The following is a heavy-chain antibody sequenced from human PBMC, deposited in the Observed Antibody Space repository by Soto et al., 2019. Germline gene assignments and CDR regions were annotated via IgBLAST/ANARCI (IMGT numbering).Heavy chain of an antibody. V-gene: IGHV1-69*01. J-gene: IGHJ6*02. Sequence: QVQLVQSGAEVKKPGSSVKVSCKASGGTFSSYAISWVRQAPGQGLEWMGGIIPIFGTANYAQKFQGRVTITADESTSTAYTELSSLRSEDTAVYYCARIKPLGSGSYHPAPGYYYGIDVWGQGTTVTVSS. CDR3: ARIKPLGSGSYHPAPGYYYGIDV. CDR2: IIPIFGTA. CDR1: GGTFSSYA. D-gene: IGHD3-10*01.